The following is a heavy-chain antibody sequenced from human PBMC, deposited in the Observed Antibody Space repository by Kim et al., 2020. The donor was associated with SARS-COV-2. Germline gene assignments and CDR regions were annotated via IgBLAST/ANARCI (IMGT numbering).Heavy chain of an antibody. Sequence: GESLKISCKGSGYSFTSYWIGWVRQMPGKGLEWMGIIYPGDSDTRYSPSFQGQVTISADKSISTAYLQWSSLKASDTAMYYCARLKGGGGDEGGWFDPWGQGTLVTVSS. CDR2: IYPGDSDT. D-gene: IGHD2-21*02. CDR3: ARLKGGGGDEGGWFDP. V-gene: IGHV5-51*01. CDR1: GYSFTSYW. J-gene: IGHJ5*02.